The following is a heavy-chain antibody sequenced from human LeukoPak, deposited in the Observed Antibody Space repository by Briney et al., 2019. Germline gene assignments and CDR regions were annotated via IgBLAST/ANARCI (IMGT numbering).Heavy chain of an antibody. CDR2: IRSKAYGGTT. D-gene: IGHD6-13*01. Sequence: GGSLRLSCTASGFTFGDYAMSWVRQAPGKGLEWVGFIRSKAYGGTTEYAASVKGRFTISRDDSKSIAYLQMNSLKTEDTAVYYCTGASMAAAGKFDYWGQGTLVTVSS. CDR1: GFTFGDYA. CDR3: TGASMAAAGKFDY. J-gene: IGHJ4*02. V-gene: IGHV3-49*04.